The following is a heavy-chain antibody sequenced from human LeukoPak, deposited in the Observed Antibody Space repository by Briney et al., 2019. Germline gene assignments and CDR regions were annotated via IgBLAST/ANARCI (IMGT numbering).Heavy chain of an antibody. Sequence: GGSLRLSCAASGFTFSSYAMHWVRQAPGKGLEWVAVISYDGSTKYYADSVKGRFTISRDNSKSTLYLQMNSLRAEDTAVYYCAKESGSRSYGAYFPHWGQGTLVTVSS. CDR2: ISYDGSTK. V-gene: IGHV3-30*04. J-gene: IGHJ1*01. CDR3: AKESGSRSYGAYFPH. CDR1: GFTFSSYA. D-gene: IGHD6-13*01.